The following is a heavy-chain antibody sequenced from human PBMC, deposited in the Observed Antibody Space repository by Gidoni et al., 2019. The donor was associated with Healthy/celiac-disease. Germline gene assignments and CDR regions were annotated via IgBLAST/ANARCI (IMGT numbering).Heavy chain of an antibody. V-gene: IGHV2-70*01. CDR1: GFSLSTSGMC. CDR2: IAWDDDK. J-gene: IGHJ6*02. CDR3: ARIRGPYSSGLSHYYGMDV. Sequence: QVTLRESGPALVKPTQTLTLTCTFSGFSLSTSGMCVSWIRQPPGKALEWLALIAWDDDKYYSTSLKTRLTISKDTSKNQVVLTMTNMDPVDTATYYCARIRGPYSSGLSHYYGMDVWGQGTTVTVSS. D-gene: IGHD6-19*01.